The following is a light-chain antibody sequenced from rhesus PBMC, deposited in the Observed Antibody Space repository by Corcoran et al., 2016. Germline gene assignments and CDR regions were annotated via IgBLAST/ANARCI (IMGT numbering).Light chain of an antibody. CDR3: MQALEFPT. CDR1: ENVNNY. Sequence: DIQMTQSPSSLSASVGDRVTITCRASENVNNYLNWYQQKPGKAPKLLIYKASSLQSGVPSRFSGSGSGTDFTLTISSLQPEDFATYYCMQALEFPTFGQGTKVEIK. CDR2: KAS. J-gene: IGKJ1*01. V-gene: IGKV1-74*01.